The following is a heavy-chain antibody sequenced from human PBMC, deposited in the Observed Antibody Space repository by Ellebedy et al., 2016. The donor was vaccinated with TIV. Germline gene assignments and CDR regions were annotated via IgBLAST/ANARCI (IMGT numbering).Heavy chain of an antibody. J-gene: IGHJ4*02. CDR2: ISGGGGTT. CDR3: ARGRSGTYIHHAFDY. CDR1: GFTFSSYA. Sequence: PGGSLRLSCAASGFTFSSYAMSWVRQAPGKGLEWVSAISGGGGTTYYADSVKGRFTISRDNSKSTLYLQMNSLRADDTAVYYCARGRSGTYIHHAFDYWGQGTLVTVSS. V-gene: IGHV3-23*01. D-gene: IGHD1-14*01.